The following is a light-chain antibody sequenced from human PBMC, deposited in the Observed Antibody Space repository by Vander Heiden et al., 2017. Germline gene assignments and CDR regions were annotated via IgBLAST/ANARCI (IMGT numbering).Light chain of an antibody. CDR2: DAS. Sequence: DIQMTQSPSSLSASVGDRVTITCRASQSIASFLNWYQQKPAKAPNLLIYDASTLQSGVPSRFTAIGSGTDFTLTISSLQPEDFATYYCQQSYTIPLTFGQGTKLEIK. CDR3: QQSYTIPLT. J-gene: IGKJ2*01. CDR1: QSIASF. V-gene: IGKV1-39*01.